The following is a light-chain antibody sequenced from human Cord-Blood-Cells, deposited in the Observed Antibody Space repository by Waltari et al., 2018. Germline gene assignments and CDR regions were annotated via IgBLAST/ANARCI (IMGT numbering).Light chain of an antibody. V-gene: IGKV4-1*01. J-gene: IGKJ2*01. Sequence: DIVMTQSPDSLAVSLGERATINCKSSQSVLYSSNNKNDLAWYQQKPGHPPKLLIYWASTRESGVPDRFSGSGSGTDFTLTISSLQAEDVAVYYGQQYYSTPYTFGQGTKLEIK. CDR2: WAS. CDR1: QSVLYSSNNKND. CDR3: QQYYSTPYT.